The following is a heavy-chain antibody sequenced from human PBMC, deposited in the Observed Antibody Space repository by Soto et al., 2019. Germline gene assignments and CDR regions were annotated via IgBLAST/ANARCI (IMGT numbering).Heavy chain of an antibody. CDR2: ISAYNGNT. J-gene: IGHJ4*02. V-gene: IGHV1-18*01. Sequence: ASVKGSCKASGYTFTIYCISWVRQAPGQGLEWMGWISAYNGNTNYAQKLQGRVTMTTDTSTSTAYMELRSLRSDDTAVYYCARPGLILGFDYWGQGTLVSVSS. CDR3: ARPGLILGFDY. D-gene: IGHD2-8*01. CDR1: GYTFTIYC.